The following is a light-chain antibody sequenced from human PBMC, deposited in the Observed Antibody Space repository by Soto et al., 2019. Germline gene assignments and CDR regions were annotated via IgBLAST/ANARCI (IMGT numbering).Light chain of an antibody. J-gene: IGKJ5*01. CDR1: QSVSSNF. CDR3: QQYGCSPVT. CDR2: GAS. V-gene: IGKV3-20*01. Sequence: EIVLTQSPGTLSLSPGEGATLSCRASQSVSSNFLAWYQQKPGQAPRLLIYGASSRATGIPDRFSGSGSGTDFTLTISRLEPEDFAVYYCQQYGCSPVTFGQGTRLDIK.